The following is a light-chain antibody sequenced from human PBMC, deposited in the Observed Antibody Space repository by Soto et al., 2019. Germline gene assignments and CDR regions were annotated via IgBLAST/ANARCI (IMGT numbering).Light chain of an antibody. CDR3: QQYDNWPRT. CDR2: GAS. V-gene: IGKV3-15*01. Sequence: EIVMTQSPATLSVSPGGRATLSCRASQSISDTLAWYQQKPGQAPRLLIYGASRRATGFPARFSGSGYGQDLTTNISRMKSEDFAVYYCQQYDNWPRTFGQGTKVDIK. CDR1: QSISDT. J-gene: IGKJ1*01.